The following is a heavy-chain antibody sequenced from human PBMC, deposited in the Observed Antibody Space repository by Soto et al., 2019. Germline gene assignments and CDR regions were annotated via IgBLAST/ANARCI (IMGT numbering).Heavy chain of an antibody. J-gene: IGHJ4*02. CDR2: IRPNGGGP. CDR1: AYTFSTYY. CDR3: AREYYYGSGPWY. V-gene: IGHV1-18*04. D-gene: IGHD3-10*01. Sequence: ASVKVSCKASAYTFSTYYLHWVRQAPGQGLEWMGWIRPNGGGPTYAQKLQGRVTLTTDTSTSTAYMELRSLRSDDTAVYDCAREYYYGSGPWYWGQG.